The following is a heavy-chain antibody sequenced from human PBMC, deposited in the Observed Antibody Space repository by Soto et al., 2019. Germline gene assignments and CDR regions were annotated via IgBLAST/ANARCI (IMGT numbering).Heavy chain of an antibody. J-gene: IGHJ5*02. D-gene: IGHD1-26*01. V-gene: IGHV1-18*01. CDR1: GYTFTNYG. CDR2: ISAYDGNT. Sequence: QVQLVQSGAEVKKPGASVKVSCKTSGYTFTNYGISWVRQAPGKGHEWMGWISAYDGNTNYAQKLQGKVTQTTETSTTKNYMELRGLRSDDTAVYCCARTVGANIRCFDPWGQGTLVTVSA. CDR3: ARTVGANIRCFDP.